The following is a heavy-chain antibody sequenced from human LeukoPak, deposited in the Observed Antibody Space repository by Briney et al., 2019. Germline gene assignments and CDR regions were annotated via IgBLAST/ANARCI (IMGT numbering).Heavy chain of an antibody. J-gene: IGHJ6*03. CDR1: GFTFSSYS. Sequence: GGSLRLSCAASGFTFSSYSMNWVRQAPGKGLEWVSYISSSSTIYYADSVKGRFTISRDNAKNSLYLQMNSLRAEDTAVYYCARSPYCSSTSCPMDVWGKGTTVTVSS. CDR2: ISSSSTI. V-gene: IGHV3-48*01. D-gene: IGHD2-2*01. CDR3: ARSPYCSSTSCPMDV.